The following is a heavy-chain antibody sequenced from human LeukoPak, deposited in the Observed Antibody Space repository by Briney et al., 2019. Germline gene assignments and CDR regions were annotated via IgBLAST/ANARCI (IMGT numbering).Heavy chain of an antibody. D-gene: IGHD5-12*01. Sequence: GGSLRLSCAASGFTFSSYGMHWVRQAPGKGLEWVAVIWYDGSNKYYADSVKGRFTISRDNSKNTLYLQMNSLRAEDTAVYYCARGQGSGFEIDYWGQGTLVTVSS. CDR3: ARGQGSGFEIDY. CDR1: GFTFSSYG. V-gene: IGHV3-33*01. J-gene: IGHJ4*02. CDR2: IWYDGSNK.